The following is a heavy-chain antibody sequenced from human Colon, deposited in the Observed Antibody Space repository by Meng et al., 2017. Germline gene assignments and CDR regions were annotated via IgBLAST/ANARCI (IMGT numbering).Heavy chain of an antibody. D-gene: IGHD2-21*01. V-gene: IGHV4-4*02. Sequence: VPLQSSVAGLGNPSGPRSLTLAVSGGSISSTNWWGWVRQPPGKGLEWIGEISPSGSSNYNPSLKSRVTMSLDKSKNQLFLNLGSVSAADTAVYYCARENEGIGFTPAGQWGQGTLVTVSS. CDR2: ISPSGSS. CDR3: ARENEGIGFTPAGQ. J-gene: IGHJ1*01. CDR1: GGSISSTNW.